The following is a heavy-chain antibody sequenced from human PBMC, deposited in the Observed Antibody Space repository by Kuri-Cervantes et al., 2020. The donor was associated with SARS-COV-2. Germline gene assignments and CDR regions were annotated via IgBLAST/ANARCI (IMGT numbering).Heavy chain of an antibody. D-gene: IGHD1-26*01. CDR3: ARPARYSGSYWGYAFDI. Sequence: SCTVSCGSISSYYWSWIRQPAGKGLEWIGYIYYSGSTNYNPALKSRVTISVDTSKNQFSLKLSSVTAADTAVYYCARPARYSGSYWGYAFDIWGQGTMVTVSS. J-gene: IGHJ3*02. CDR1: CGSISSYY. V-gene: IGHV4-59*08. CDR2: IYYSGST.